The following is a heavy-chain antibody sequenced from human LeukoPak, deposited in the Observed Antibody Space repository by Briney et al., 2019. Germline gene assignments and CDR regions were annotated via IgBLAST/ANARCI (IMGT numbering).Heavy chain of an antibody. CDR2: IWYDGSNK. CDR3: AREGGDIVVVPAAGWFDP. D-gene: IGHD2-2*01. CDR1: GFTFSSYG. J-gene: IGHJ5*02. V-gene: IGHV3-33*01. Sequence: GGSLRLSCAASGFTFSSYGMQWVRQAPGKGLEWVAVIWYDGSNKYYADSVKGRFTISRDNSKNTLYLQMNTLRAEDTAVYYCAREGGDIVVVPAAGWFDPWGQGKLVTVSS.